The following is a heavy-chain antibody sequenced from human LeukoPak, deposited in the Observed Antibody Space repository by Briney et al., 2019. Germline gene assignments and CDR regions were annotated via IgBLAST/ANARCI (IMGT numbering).Heavy chain of an antibody. D-gene: IGHD2-2*01. CDR3: ARDRDSVVPAFGY. V-gene: IGHV1-2*06. J-gene: IGHJ4*02. CDR2: INPNSGGT. Sequence: ASVKVSCKASGYTFTGYYMHWVRQAPGQGLEWMGRINPNSGGTNYAQKFQGRVTMTRDTSISTAYMELSRLRSDDTAVYYCARDRDSVVPAFGYWGQGTLVTVSS. CDR1: GYTFTGYY.